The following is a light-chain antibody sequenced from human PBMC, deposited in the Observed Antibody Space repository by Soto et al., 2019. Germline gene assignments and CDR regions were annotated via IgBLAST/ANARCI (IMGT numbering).Light chain of an antibody. CDR2: GAS. CDR3: QQYGSSPGT. Sequence: EIVLTQSPGTLSLSPGERATLSCRASQSVSSSYLAWYQQKPGQAPRLLIYGASSRATGITDRFSGSGSGTDFTLTSSRLEPEDVAVYYCQQYGSSPGTFGQGTKVEIK. V-gene: IGKV3-20*01. CDR1: QSVSSSY. J-gene: IGKJ1*01.